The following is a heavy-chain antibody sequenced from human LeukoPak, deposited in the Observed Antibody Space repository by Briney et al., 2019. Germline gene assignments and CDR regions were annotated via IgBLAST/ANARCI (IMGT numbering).Heavy chain of an antibody. J-gene: IGHJ3*01. Sequence: GGSLRLSCAASTFTFSSYAMTWVRKAPGKGLEWVSSITGSGAGTSYADSVKGRFTVSRDDSKNTLYLQMNSLRAEDTAVYYCTKDPNGDYVGAFDFWDQGTLVIASS. D-gene: IGHD4-17*01. CDR2: ITGSGAGT. CDR1: TFTFSSYA. V-gene: IGHV3-23*01. CDR3: TKDPNGDYVGAFDF.